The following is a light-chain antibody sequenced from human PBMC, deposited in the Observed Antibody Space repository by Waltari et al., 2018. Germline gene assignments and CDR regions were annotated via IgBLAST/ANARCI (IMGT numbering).Light chain of an antibody. CDR1: QNVGGY. CDR3: QQRSSWPLT. Sequence: EIVLTQSPATLSLSPGDRATLPCRASQNVGGYLAWFQQKPGQAPRLLIYHASNRATGLPARFSGSGSGTDFTLTISSLEPEDFAIYYCQQRSSWPLTFGGGTKVEI. J-gene: IGKJ4*01. CDR2: HAS. V-gene: IGKV3-11*01.